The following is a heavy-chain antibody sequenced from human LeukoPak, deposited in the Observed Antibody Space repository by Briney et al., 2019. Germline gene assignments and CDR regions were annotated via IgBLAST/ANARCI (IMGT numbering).Heavy chain of an antibody. CDR3: ARYYCSSISCSHFDY. CDR1: GGSISGYF. CDR2: IYYSGST. V-gene: IGHV4-59*08. D-gene: IGHD2-2*01. J-gene: IGHJ4*02. Sequence: SETLSLTCSVSGGSISGYFWSWIRQPPVKGLEWIGYIYYSGSTNYNPSLRSRVTISVDTSKNQFSLKLSSVTAADTAVYYCARYYCSSISCSHFDYWGQGTLVTVSS.